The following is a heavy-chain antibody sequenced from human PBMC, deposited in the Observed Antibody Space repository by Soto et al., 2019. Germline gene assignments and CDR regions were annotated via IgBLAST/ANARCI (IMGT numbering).Heavy chain of an antibody. V-gene: IGHV4-34*08. CDR1: DGTFSNHG. D-gene: IGHD6-13*01. Sequence: PSEPMSLSCAVYDGTFSNHGWRWIRQPPGKGLEWIGEIDHSGGTSYDPSLKSRVTISIETSKNQCSLKLTSLTAADMAVYYCEEGSPSAWQLSFYWGHGTPVTVSS. J-gene: IGHJ4*01. CDR3: EEGSPSAWQLSFY. CDR2: IDHSGGT.